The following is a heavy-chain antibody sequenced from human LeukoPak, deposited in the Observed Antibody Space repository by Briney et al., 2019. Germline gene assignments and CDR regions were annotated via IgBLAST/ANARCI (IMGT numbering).Heavy chain of an antibody. CDR2: IFHRGNI. J-gene: IGHJ3*02. V-gene: IGHV4-4*02. CDR1: GGSITSSNW. Sequence: SETLSLTCAVSGGSITSSNWWTWVRQPPGKGLEWIGEIFHRGNINYNPSLKSRVTISVDKSTNQFSLRLRSVAAADTAMYYCALGGPAVTHRDAYDIWAKGQWSPSLQ. D-gene: IGHD4-17*01. CDR3: ALGGPAVTHRDAYDI.